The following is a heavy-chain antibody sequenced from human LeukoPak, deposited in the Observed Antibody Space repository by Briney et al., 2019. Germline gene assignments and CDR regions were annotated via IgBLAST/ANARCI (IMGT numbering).Heavy chain of an antibody. D-gene: IGHD6-13*01. Sequence: GASVKVSCKASSDTFISYGFTWVRQAPGQGLEWMGWISSYNGNTNYAQKLQGRVTMTADTSTSTAYMELRSLKSDDTAVYYCASLSAATGSLGTYYHYYMDVWGKGTTVTVSS. J-gene: IGHJ6*03. V-gene: IGHV1-18*01. CDR2: ISSYNGNT. CDR3: ASLSAATGSLGTYYHYYMDV. CDR1: SDTFISYG.